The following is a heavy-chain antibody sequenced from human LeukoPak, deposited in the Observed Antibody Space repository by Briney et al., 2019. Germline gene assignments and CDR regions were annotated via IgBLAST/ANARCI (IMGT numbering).Heavy chain of an antibody. CDR2: ISGSGGST. Sequence: GGSLRLSCAASGFTFSSYAMSWVRQAPGKGLEWASAISGSGGSTYYADSVKGRFTISRDNSENTLYLQMNSLRAEDTAVYYCARARGYSYGSPFDYWGQGTLVTVSS. D-gene: IGHD5-18*01. J-gene: IGHJ4*02. CDR3: ARARGYSYGSPFDY. V-gene: IGHV3-23*01. CDR1: GFTFSSYA.